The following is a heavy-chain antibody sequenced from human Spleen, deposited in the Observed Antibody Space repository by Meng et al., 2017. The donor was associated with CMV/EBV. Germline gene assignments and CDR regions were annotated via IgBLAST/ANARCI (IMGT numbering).Heavy chain of an antibody. CDR1: GFTFSSYN. V-gene: IGHV3-48*04. D-gene: IGHD6-13*01. CDR3: ASLIAAAGRRFDY. J-gene: IGHJ4*02. Sequence: GESLKISCAASGFTFSSYNMGWVRQAPGKGLEWVSYISSSSSPMYYADSVKGRFTISRDNAKNSQYLQMNSLRADDTAVYYFASLIAAAGRRFDYWGQGTLVTVSS. CDR2: ISSSSSPM.